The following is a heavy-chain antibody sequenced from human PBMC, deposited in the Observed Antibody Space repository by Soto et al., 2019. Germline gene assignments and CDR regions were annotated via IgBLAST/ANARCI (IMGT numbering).Heavy chain of an antibody. CDR2: IIPIFGTA. Sequence: QVQLVQSGAEVKKPGSSVKVSCKASGGTFSSYAISWVRQAPGQGLEWMGGIIPIFGTANYAQKFQGRVTITADEATSTAYMELSSLRSEDTAVYYCARDGGLGGAAAGTGWFDPWGQGTLVTVSS. CDR1: GGTFSSYA. V-gene: IGHV1-69*01. CDR3: ARDGGLGGAAAGTGWFDP. D-gene: IGHD6-13*01. J-gene: IGHJ5*02.